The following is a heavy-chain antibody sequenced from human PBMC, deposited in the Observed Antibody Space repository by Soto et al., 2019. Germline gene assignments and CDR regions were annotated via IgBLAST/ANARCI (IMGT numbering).Heavy chain of an antibody. CDR3: ARDRRTGTGDYYYGMDV. J-gene: IGHJ6*02. CDR2: IYYSGST. CDR1: GGSISSGGYY. D-gene: IGHD1-1*01. Sequence: PSETLSLTCTVSGGSISSGGYYWSRIRQHPGKGLEWIGYIYYSGSTYYNPSLKSRVTISVDTSKNQFSLKLSSVTAADTAVYYCARDRRTGTGDYYYGMDVWGQGTTVTVSS. V-gene: IGHV4-31*03.